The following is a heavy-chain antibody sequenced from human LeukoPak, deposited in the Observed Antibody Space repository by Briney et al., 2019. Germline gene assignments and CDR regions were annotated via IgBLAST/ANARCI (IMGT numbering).Heavy chain of an antibody. CDR3: ARDSRGSGSYDYYFDY. CDR1: GFTFGSYD. J-gene: IGHJ4*02. V-gene: IGHV3-13*01. CDR2: IGTAGDT. Sequence: GGSLRLSCAASGFTFGSYDMHWVRQATGKGLEWVSAIGTAGDTYYPGSVKGRFTISRENAKNSLYLQMNSLRAGDTAVYYCARDSRGSGSYDYYFDYWGQGTLVTVSS. D-gene: IGHD3-10*01.